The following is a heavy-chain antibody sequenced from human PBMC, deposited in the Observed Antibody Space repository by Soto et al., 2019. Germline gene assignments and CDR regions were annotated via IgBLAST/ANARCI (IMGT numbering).Heavy chain of an antibody. V-gene: IGHV4-34*01. Sequence: QVQLQQWGAGLLKPSETLSLTCAVYGGFVSSGSYYWSWIRQPPGKGLEWIGEMSHSGGTLFNLSIKSRVTISVDTSKNQVSLKMSSVTAAGTALYYCARVERGTATTVVDAFDIWGPGTMVTVSS. CDR1: GGFVSSGSYY. D-gene: IGHD1-1*01. CDR3: ARVERGTATTVVDAFDI. J-gene: IGHJ3*02. CDR2: MSHSGGT.